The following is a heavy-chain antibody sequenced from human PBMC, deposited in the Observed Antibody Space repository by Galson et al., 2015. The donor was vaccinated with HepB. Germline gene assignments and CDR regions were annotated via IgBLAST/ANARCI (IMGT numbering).Heavy chain of an antibody. Sequence: LSLTCTVSGGSISSGSYYWSWIRQPAGKRLEWIGRIYTSGSTNYNPSFRSRVSMSLDMSKNQVSLKLTSVTATDTAVYYCARAAGDTLTYAMDVWGQGTTVTVSS. CDR3: ARAAGDTLTYAMDV. CDR1: GGSISSGSYY. J-gene: IGHJ6*02. D-gene: IGHD3-9*01. V-gene: IGHV4-61*02. CDR2: IYTSGST.